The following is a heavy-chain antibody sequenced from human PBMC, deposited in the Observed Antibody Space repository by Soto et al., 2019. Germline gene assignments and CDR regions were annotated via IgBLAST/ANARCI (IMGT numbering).Heavy chain of an antibody. D-gene: IGHD6-19*01. CDR3: ARAPEILSIAVADHAFDI. J-gene: IGHJ3*02. CDR1: GGTFSSYA. CDR2: IIPIFGTA. V-gene: IGHV1-69*13. Sequence: GASVKVSCKASGGTFSSYAISWVRQAPGQGLEWMGGIIPIFGTANYAQKFQGRVTITADESTSTAYMELSSLRSEDTAVYYCARAPEILSIAVADHAFDIWGQGTMVTVSS.